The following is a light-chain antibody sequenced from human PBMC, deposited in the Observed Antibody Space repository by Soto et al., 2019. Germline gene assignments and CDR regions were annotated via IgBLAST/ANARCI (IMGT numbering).Light chain of an antibody. CDR3: QHYNSYSEA. Sequence: DIQMTQSPSTLSASVGDTVTVTCRASQSVSGWLAWYQQKPGEAPKLLIYDASALPSGVPSRFSGSGSGTEFTLTISSLQPDDFATYYCQHYNSYSEAFGQGTKVDIK. V-gene: IGKV1-5*01. J-gene: IGKJ1*01. CDR2: DAS. CDR1: QSVSGW.